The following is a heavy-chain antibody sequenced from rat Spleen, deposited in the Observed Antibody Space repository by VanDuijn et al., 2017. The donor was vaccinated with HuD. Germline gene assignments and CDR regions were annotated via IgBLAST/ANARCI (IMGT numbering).Heavy chain of an antibody. CDR2: ISYNDSSGHSST. CDR3: TRQGVYYGSPRDVMDA. J-gene: IGHJ4*01. Sequence: EVQLVESGGGLVQPGRSLKLSCAASGFTFSDYGMAWVRQAPTKGLEWVATISYNDSSGHSSTYYRDSVKGRFTISRNNAKNTLYLQMDSLRSEDTATYDCTRQGVYYGSPRDVMDAWGQGASVTVSS. CDR1: GFTFSDYG. D-gene: IGHD1-6*01. V-gene: IGHV5-29*01.